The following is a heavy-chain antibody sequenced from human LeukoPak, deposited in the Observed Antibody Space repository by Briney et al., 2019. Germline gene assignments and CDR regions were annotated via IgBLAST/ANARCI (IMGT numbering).Heavy chain of an antibody. J-gene: IGHJ3*02. CDR1: GFTFSSYW. Sequence: GGSLRLSCAASGFTFSSYWMSWVRQAPGKGLEWVANIKQDGSEKYVDSVKGRFTISRDNAKNSLYLQMNSLRAEDTAVYYCARDLNDFWSGKDAFDIWGQGTMVTVSS. V-gene: IGHV3-7*01. CDR2: IKQDGSEK. CDR3: ARDLNDFWSGKDAFDI. D-gene: IGHD3-3*01.